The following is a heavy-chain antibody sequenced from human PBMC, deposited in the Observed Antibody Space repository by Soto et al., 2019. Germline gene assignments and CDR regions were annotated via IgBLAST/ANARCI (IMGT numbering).Heavy chain of an antibody. CDR3: AMVDNYVTPTTHDV. Sequence: QVQLVQSGDEVRKPGSSVTVSCKASGYIFVNYGIAWVRQAPGQGLEWMGWISPYSGNTHYASKVHDSLNMTTDTSSSTAYMELGSLTSDDTSVYYWAMVDNYVTPTTHDVCGPGTTGTVS. CDR2: ISPYSGNT. CDR1: GYIFVNYG. D-gene: IGHD3-16*01. J-gene: IGHJ6*02. V-gene: IGHV1-18*01.